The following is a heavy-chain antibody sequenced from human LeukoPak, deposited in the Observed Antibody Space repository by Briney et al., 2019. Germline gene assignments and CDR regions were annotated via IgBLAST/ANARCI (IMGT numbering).Heavy chain of an antibody. CDR3: AKGTGSEGATLYY. D-gene: IGHD1-14*01. Sequence: PGRSLRLSCAASGFTFSSYGMHWVRQAPGKGLEWVAVISYDGSNKYYADSVKGRFTISRDNSKNTLYLQMNSLRAEDTAVYYCAKGTGSEGATLYYWGQGTLVTVSS. V-gene: IGHV3-30*18. CDR1: GFTFSSYG. J-gene: IGHJ4*02. CDR2: ISYDGSNK.